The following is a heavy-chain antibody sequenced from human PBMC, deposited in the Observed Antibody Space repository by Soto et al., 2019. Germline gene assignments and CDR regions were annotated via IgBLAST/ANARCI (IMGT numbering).Heavy chain of an antibody. D-gene: IGHD3-22*01. Sequence: SETLSLTCTVSGGSISSGGYYWSWIRQHPGKGLEWIGYIYYSGSTYYNPSLKSRVTISVDTSKNQFSLKLSSVTAADTAVYYCARGRWLLPFDYWGQGTLVTVSS. CDR1: GGSISSGGYY. V-gene: IGHV4-31*03. CDR2: IYYSGST. CDR3: ARGRWLLPFDY. J-gene: IGHJ4*02.